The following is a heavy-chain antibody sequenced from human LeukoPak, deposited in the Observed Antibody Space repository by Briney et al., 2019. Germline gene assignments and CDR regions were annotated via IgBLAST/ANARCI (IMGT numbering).Heavy chain of an antibody. CDR2: IIPIFGTA. Sequence: GASVKVSCKASGGTFSSYAISWVRQAPGQGVEWMGGIIPIFGTANYAQKFQGRVTITTDESTSTAYMELSSLRSEDTAVYYCASSQGEYCRSTSCSHPRSYYYYYMDAWGKGTTVTVSS. D-gene: IGHD2-2*01. CDR3: ASSQGEYCRSTSCSHPRSYYYYYMDA. V-gene: IGHV1-69*05. CDR1: GGTFSSYA. J-gene: IGHJ6*03.